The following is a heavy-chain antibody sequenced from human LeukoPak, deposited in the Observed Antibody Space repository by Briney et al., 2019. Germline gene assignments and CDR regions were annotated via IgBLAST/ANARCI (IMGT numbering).Heavy chain of an antibody. V-gene: IGHV3-33*01. CDR2: IWYDGSNK. Sequence: GGSLRLSCAASGFTFSSYGMHWVRQAPGKGLEWVAVIWYDGSNKYYADSVKGRFTISRDNSKNSLYLQMNGLRAEDTAVYYCAREASFPEYPVRSPFDYWGQGTLVTVSS. CDR3: AREASFPEYPVRSPFDY. CDR1: GFTFSSYG. J-gene: IGHJ4*02. D-gene: IGHD2/OR15-2a*01.